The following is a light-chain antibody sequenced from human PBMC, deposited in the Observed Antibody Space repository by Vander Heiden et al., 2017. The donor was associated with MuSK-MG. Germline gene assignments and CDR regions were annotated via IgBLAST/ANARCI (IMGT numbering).Light chain of an antibody. Sequence: DIQMTQSPSSLSASVGDRVTITCRASQSISSYLNWYQQKPGKAPKLLIYAASSWQSRVPSRFSGSGCGTDFTLTISSRQPEDFATYYCQQSYSTPMYTFGQGTKVEIK. J-gene: IGKJ2*01. CDR3: QQSYSTPMYT. CDR2: AAS. V-gene: IGKV1-39*01. CDR1: QSISSY.